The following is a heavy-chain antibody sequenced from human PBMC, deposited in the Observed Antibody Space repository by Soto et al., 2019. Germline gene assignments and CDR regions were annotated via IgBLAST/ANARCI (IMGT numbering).Heavy chain of an antibody. D-gene: IGHD2-15*01. V-gene: IGHV1-69*13. CDR2: IIPIFGTA. CDR3: ARGVARLYYFDY. CDR1: GGTFSSYA. J-gene: IGHJ4*02. Sequence: SVKVSCKASGGTFSSYAISWVRQAPGQGLEWMGGIIPIFGTANYAQKFQGRVTITADESTSTAYMELSSLRSEDTAVYYCARGVARLYYFDYWGQGTLVTVSS.